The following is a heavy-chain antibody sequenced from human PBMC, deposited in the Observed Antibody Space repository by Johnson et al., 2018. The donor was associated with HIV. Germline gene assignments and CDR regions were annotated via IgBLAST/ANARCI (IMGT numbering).Heavy chain of an antibody. CDR3: ARDIIAAAGISAFDI. CDR1: GFTVSSNY. J-gene: IGHJ3*02. V-gene: IGHV3-74*01. CDR2: INSDGSST. D-gene: IGHD6-13*01. Sequence: MQLVESGGGLVQPGGSLRLSCAASGFTVSSNYMSWVRQAPGKGLVWVSRINSDGSSTSYADSVKGRFTISRDNAKNTLYLQMNSLRAEDTAVYYCARDIIAAAGISAFDIWGQGTMVTVSS.